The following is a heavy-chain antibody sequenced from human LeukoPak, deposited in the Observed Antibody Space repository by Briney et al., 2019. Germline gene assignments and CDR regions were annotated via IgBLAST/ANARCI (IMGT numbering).Heavy chain of an antibody. J-gene: IGHJ6*02. CDR1: GYTFTSYG. CDR3: AREGMGIAAAGTAPALYYYGMDV. Sequence: GASVKVSCKASGYTFTSYGISWLRQAPGQGIEWMGWISAYNGNTNYAQKLQGRVTMTTDTSTSTAYMELRSLRSDDTAVYYCAREGMGIAAAGTAPALYYYGMDVWGQGTTVTVSS. CDR2: ISAYNGNT. V-gene: IGHV1-18*01. D-gene: IGHD6-13*01.